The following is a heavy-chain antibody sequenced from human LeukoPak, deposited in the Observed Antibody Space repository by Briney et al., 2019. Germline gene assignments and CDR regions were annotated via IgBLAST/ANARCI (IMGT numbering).Heavy chain of an antibody. D-gene: IGHD1-1*01. CDR1: GGSFSGYC. Sequence: SETLSLTCAVYGGSFSGYCWSWIRQPPGKGLEWIGEINHSGSTNYSPSLKSRVTISVDTSKNQFSLKLSSVTAADTAVYYCARGMGTTGTRYNWFDPWGQGTLVTVSS. V-gene: IGHV4-34*01. CDR2: INHSGST. J-gene: IGHJ5*02. CDR3: ARGMGTTGTRYNWFDP.